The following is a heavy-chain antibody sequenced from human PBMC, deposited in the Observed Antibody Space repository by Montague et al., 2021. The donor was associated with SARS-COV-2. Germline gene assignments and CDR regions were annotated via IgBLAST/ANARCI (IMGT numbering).Heavy chain of an antibody. D-gene: IGHD3-10*01. CDR3: AKWTTITFGSGSHPYGMDV. V-gene: IGHV3-9*01. J-gene: IGHJ6*02. CDR1: GFTFDDCA. Sequence: SLRLSCAASGFTFDDCAMHWVRQAPGKGLEWVSGISWNSGSVGYADSVKGRFTISRDNAKNSLYLQMNSLRAEDTALYYCAKWTTITFGSGSHPYGMDVWGRGTTVTVSS. CDR2: ISWNSGSV.